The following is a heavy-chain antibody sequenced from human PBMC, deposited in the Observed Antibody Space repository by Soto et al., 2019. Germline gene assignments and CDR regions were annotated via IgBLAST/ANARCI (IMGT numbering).Heavy chain of an antibody. CDR2: ISGYNGDT. D-gene: IGHD2-8*01. Sequence: ASVKVSCKASGYTFSRYGISWVRQAPGQGLEWMRWISGYNGDTKYAQKVQGRVTMTIDTSTYTAYMELRSLTSDDTAIYYCAKNGQPPYYYYGMDVWGQGTTVTVSS. V-gene: IGHV1-18*01. J-gene: IGHJ6*02. CDR1: GYTFSRYG. CDR3: AKNGQPPYYYYGMDV.